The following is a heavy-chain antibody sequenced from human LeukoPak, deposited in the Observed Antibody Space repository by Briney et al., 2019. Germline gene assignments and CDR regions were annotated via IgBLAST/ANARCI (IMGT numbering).Heavy chain of an antibody. J-gene: IGHJ4*02. Sequence: PGVSLRFSCAASGFNFSSYEMNWVRHAPGKGLEGVSYISSSGSTIYYTVSVKGRFTISRAKATTSLYLQMKSLRAADTAVYYCARPVSSGWYYLNYWGQGTLVTVSS. CDR1: GFNFSSYE. CDR3: ARPVSSGWYYLNY. D-gene: IGHD6-19*01. V-gene: IGHV3-48*03. CDR2: ISSSGSTI.